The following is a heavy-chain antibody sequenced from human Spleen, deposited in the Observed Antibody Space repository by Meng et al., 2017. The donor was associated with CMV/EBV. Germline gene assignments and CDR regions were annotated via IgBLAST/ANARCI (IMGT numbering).Heavy chain of an antibody. Sequence: SVKVSCKASGYTFTGYYMHWVRQAPGQGLEWMGRIIPILGIANYAQKFQGRVTITADKSTSTAYMELSSLRSEDTAVYYCAREPLYCSSTSCSYYGMDVWGQGTTVTVSS. J-gene: IGHJ6*02. D-gene: IGHD2-2*01. CDR2: IIPILGIA. CDR3: AREPLYCSSTSCSYYGMDV. V-gene: IGHV1-69*04. CDR1: GYTFTGYY.